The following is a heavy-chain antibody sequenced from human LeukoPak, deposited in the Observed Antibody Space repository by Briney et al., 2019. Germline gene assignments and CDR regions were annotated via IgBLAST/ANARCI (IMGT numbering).Heavy chain of an antibody. J-gene: IGHJ5*02. Sequence: GESLKISCKGSGYSFTSYWIGWVRQLPGKGLEWMGIIYPGDSDTRYSPSFQGQVTISADKSISTAYLQWSSLKASDTAMYYCARQKVRIGAAANWFDPWGQGTLVTVSS. V-gene: IGHV5-51*01. CDR2: IYPGDSDT. CDR3: ARQKVRIGAAANWFDP. D-gene: IGHD6-13*01. CDR1: GYSFTSYW.